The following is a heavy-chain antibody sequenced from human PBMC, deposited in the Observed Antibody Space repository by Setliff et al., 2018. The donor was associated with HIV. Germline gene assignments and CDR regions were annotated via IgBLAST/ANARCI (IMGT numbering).Heavy chain of an antibody. J-gene: IGHJ1*01. CDR1: GFTFSDYY. CDR3: GREYCTNGVCYTSYFQH. D-gene: IGHD2-8*01. Sequence: GGSLRLSCAASGFTFSDYYMSWIRQAPGKGPEWISYISGSGTTIYYADSVKGRFTISRDNAKNSLYLQVNSLRAEDTAVYYCGREYCTNGVCYTSYFQHWGQGTLVTVSS. V-gene: IGHV3-11*04. CDR2: ISGSGTTI.